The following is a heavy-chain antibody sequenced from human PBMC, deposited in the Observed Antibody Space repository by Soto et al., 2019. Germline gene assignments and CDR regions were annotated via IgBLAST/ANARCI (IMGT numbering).Heavy chain of an antibody. CDR2: IYYSGST. CDR3: ARGGYDYIWGSYRGDWFDP. CDR1: GGSISSGGYY. Sequence: QVQLQESGPGLVKPSQTLSLTCTVSGGSISSGGYYWSWIRQHPGKGLEWIGYIYYSGSTYYNPSLKSRVTISVDTSKNQCSLKLSSVTAADTAVYYCARGGYDYIWGSYRGDWFDPWGQGTLVTVSS. V-gene: IGHV4-31*03. J-gene: IGHJ5*02. D-gene: IGHD3-16*02.